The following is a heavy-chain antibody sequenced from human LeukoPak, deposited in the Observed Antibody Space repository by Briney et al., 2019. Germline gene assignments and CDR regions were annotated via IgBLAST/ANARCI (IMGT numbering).Heavy chain of an antibody. CDR1: GGSISSYY. J-gene: IGHJ4*02. Sequence: SETLSLTCTVSGGSISSYYWSWIRQPPGKGLEWIGYTYHSGSTDYNPSLKSRVTISVDTSKNQFSLKLSSVTAADTAVYYCARRGCSGGSCFDYWGQGTLVTVSS. V-gene: IGHV4-59*08. CDR3: ARRGCSGGSCFDY. D-gene: IGHD2-15*01. CDR2: TYHSGST.